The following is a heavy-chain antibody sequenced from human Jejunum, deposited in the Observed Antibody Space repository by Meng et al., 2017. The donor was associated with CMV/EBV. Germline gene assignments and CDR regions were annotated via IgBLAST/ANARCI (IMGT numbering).Heavy chain of an antibody. J-gene: IGHJ5*02. CDR3: ARVEDCSPTRCYSTKWFGP. V-gene: IGHV4-59*01. D-gene: IGHD2-2*02. Sequence: NSSWGWIRQPPGEGLEWIGSIFYGDNTKYNPSLKGRATISLDTSKSQFSLKLTSVTAADTAIYYCARVEDCSPTRCYSTKWFGPWGQGTLVTVSS. CDR1: NSS. CDR2: IFYGDNT.